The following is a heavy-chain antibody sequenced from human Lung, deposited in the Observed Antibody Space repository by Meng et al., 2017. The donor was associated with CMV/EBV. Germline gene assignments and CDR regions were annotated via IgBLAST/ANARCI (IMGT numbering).Heavy chain of an antibody. V-gene: IGHV4-59*01. D-gene: IGHD3-3*01. CDR2: IYYSGST. CDR1: GGSISSYY. Sequence: SETLSLTCTVSGGSISSYYWSWIRQPPGKGLEWIGYIYYSGSTNYNPSLKSRVTISVDTSKNQFSLKLSSVTAADTAVYYCARVDGTYYDFWSGSVGGWFDPWGQGTLVTVSS. J-gene: IGHJ5*02. CDR3: ARVDGTYYDFWSGSVGGWFDP.